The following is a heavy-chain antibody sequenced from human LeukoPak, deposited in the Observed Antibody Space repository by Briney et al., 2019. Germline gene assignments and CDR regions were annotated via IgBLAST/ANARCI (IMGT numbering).Heavy chain of an antibody. J-gene: IGHJ6*03. CDR1: GFTFSSYW. CDR3: IRTLIVATSPHMDV. Sequence: GGSLRLSCAASGFTFSSYWMHWVRQAPGKGLVWVSRVNSDGTGTIYADSVEGRFTISRDNAKNTVYLQMNSLRAEDTAIYYCIRTLIVATSPHMDVWGKGTTVTVSS. D-gene: IGHD5-12*01. CDR2: VNSDGTGT. V-gene: IGHV3-74*01.